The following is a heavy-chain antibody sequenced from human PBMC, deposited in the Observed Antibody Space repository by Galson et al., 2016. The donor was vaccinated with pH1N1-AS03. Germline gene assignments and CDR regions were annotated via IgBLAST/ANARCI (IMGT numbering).Heavy chain of an antibody. CDR2: IYPGSSDS. Sequence: QSGAEVKKPGESLKISCKGSGYRFTNYWIGWVRQMPGKGLEWMGIIYPGSSDSRYNKSFQGQVTISADTSISTVYLQWSSLQASDTAMYYCARPRLNYFDNWGQGTLVTVSS. D-gene: IGHD3-16*01. CDR1: GYRFTNYW. CDR3: ARPRLNYFDN. J-gene: IGHJ4*02. V-gene: IGHV5-51*03.